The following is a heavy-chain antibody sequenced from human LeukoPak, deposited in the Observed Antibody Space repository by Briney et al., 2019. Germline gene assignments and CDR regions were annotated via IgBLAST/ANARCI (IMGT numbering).Heavy chain of an antibody. CDR2: INQSGDT. CDR3: ARGSSWFYGSGTFYNPYYNGMDV. D-gene: IGHD3-10*01. Sequence: SETLSLTCAVYGGSFSGYYWTWIRQPPGKGLEWIGEINQSGDTNFNPSLKSRVTISGDPSKGQFSLRLSPVTAADTAVYYCARGSSWFYGSGTFYNPYYNGMDVWGKGTPVTVSS. J-gene: IGHJ6*04. V-gene: IGHV4-34*01. CDR1: GGSFSGYY.